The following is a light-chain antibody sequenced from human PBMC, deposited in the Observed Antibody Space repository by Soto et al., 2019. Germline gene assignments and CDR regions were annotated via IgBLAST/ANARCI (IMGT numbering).Light chain of an antibody. CDR3: QHYNSLPCR. J-gene: IGKJ1*01. V-gene: IGKV1-5*03. CDR2: KAS. CDR1: QSISSW. Sequence: TNSPATLSLPLSQIVKTNLRASQSISSWLAWYQQKPGKAPKLLIYKASSLESGVPSRFSGSGSGTEFTLTISSLQPDDFATYYCQHYNSLPCRFGQGTKVDIK.